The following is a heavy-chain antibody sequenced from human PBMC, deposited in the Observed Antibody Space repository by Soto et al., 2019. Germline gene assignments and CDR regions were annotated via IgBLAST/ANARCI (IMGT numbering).Heavy chain of an antibody. CDR2: INAGNGNT. CDR3: ARGDRITIFGVATGWFDP. J-gene: IGHJ5*02. D-gene: IGHD3-3*01. V-gene: IGHV1-3*05. CDR1: GYTFTSYA. Sequence: QVQLVQSGAEEKKPGASVKVSCKASGYTFTSYAMHWVRQAPGQRLEWMGWINAGNGNTKYSQKFQGRVTITRDTSASTAYMELSSLRSEDTAVYYCARGDRITIFGVATGWFDPWGQGTLVTVSS.